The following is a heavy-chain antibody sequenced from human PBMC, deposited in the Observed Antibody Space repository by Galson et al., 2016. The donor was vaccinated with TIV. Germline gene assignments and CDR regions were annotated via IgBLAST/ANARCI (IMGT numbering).Heavy chain of an antibody. CDR1: GFTFSSHV. Sequence: SLRLSCAASGFTFSSHVMFWVRQAPGKGLEWVALISYVGTNKYYADSVKGRYADSVKGRFTISRDNSKDTLYPQMNSLRVEDTAMYYCARELWGGLDYDTHYFETWGQGTLVTVSS. D-gene: IGHD3-10*01. V-gene: IGHV3-30*03. J-gene: IGHJ4*02. CDR3: ARELWGGLDYDTHYFET. CDR2: ISYVGTNK.